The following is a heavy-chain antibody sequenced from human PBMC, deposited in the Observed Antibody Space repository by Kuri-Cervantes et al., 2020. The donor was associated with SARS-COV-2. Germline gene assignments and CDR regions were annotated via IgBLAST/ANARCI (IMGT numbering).Heavy chain of an antibody. CDR3: AKLAAAGTGPSY. CDR2: ISGSGGST. V-gene: IGHV3-23*01. D-gene: IGHD6-13*01. CDR1: GFTFSSYA. J-gene: IGHJ4*02. Sequence: GESLKISCAASGFTFSSYAMSWVRQAPGKGLEWVSAISGSGGSTYYADSVKGRFTISRDNSKNTLYLQMNSLRAEDTALYYCAKLAAAGTGPSYWGQGTLVTVSS.